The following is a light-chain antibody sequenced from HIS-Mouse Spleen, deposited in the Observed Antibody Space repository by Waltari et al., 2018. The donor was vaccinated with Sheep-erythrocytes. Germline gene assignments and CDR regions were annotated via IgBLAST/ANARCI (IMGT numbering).Light chain of an antibody. CDR2: QDS. Sequence: SYELTQPPSVSVSPGQTASITCSGDKLGDKYAYWYQQKPGQSPVLVIYQDSKRPSGVSNRFSGSKSGNTASLTISGLQAEDEADYYCCSYAGSSTWVFGGGTKLTVL. V-gene: IGLV3-1*01. J-gene: IGLJ3*02. CDR1: KLGDKY. CDR3: CSYAGSSTWV.